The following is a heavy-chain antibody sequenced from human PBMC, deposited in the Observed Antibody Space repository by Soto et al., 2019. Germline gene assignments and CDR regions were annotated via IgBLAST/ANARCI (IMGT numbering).Heavy chain of an antibody. CDR3: ARYDSSGYYWPYYYYGMDV. CDR1: GFTFSTYS. CDR2: ISDSSSYI. Sequence: GGSLRLSCAASGFTFSTYSMNWVRQAPGKGLEWVSSISDSSSYIYYADSVKGRFTISRDNAKNSLYLQMNSLRAEDTAVYYCARYDSSGYYWPYYYYGMDVWGQGTTVTASS. J-gene: IGHJ6*02. D-gene: IGHD3-22*01. V-gene: IGHV3-21*01.